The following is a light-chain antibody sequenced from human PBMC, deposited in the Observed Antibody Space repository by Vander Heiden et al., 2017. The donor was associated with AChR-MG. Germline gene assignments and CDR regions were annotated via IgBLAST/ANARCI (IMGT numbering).Light chain of an antibody. CDR3: QQDDRAPRT. V-gene: IGKV4-1*01. Sequence: DIVMTQSPDSLAVSLGERATINCKSSQSVLYGSNSKNYLAWYQQKPGQPPKLLIYWASTRESGVPERFSGSGSGTDFTLTISSLQAEDVTVYYCQQDDRAPRTFGQGTKVEIK. J-gene: IGKJ1*01. CDR1: QSVLYGSNSKNY. CDR2: WAS.